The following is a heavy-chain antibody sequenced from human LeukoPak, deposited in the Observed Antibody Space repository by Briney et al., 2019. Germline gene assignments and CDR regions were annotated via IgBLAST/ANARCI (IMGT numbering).Heavy chain of an antibody. CDR2: IWPDGSIK. Sequence: GGPLRLSCTASGFPFSSYGMHWVRQGPGKGLVGVPVIWPDGSIKYYADSVRGRFTVSRDNSKNTLYLQMNSLRAEDTAVYYCARHNHGYDWDFWGQGTLVTVSS. J-gene: IGHJ4*02. D-gene: IGHD5-12*01. CDR3: ARHNHGYDWDF. V-gene: IGHV3-33*01. CDR1: GFPFSSYG.